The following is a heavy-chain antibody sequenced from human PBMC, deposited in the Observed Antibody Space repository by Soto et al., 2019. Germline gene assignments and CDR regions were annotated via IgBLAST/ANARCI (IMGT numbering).Heavy chain of an antibody. V-gene: IGHV1-69*06. Sequence: QVQLVQSGAEVKKPGSSVKVSCKASGGTFSSYAISWVRQAPGQGLEWMGGIIPIFGTANYAQKFQGRVTITADKSTSTAYMELSSRRSEDTAVYYCAYVDTAMAYNWFDHWGQGTLVTVSS. CDR3: AYVDTAMAYNWFDH. J-gene: IGHJ5*02. CDR1: GGTFSSYA. D-gene: IGHD5-18*01. CDR2: IIPIFGTA.